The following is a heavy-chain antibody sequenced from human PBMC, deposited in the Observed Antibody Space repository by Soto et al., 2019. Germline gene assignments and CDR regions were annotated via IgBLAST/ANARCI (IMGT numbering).Heavy chain of an antibody. Sequence: QVQLRESGPGLLKPSETLSLTCTVSGGSISSYYWSWIRHSPGKGLEWIGYVYYTGSTNYNPNPTLNRPATTSLDTSKRQVSPQWRAVTPADTAIYYCARVLRRSFSGRFPYYYYCGMDVGGQETTVTV. CDR1: GGSISSYY. CDR3: ARVLRRSFSGRFPYYYYCGMDV. J-gene: IGHJ6*02. V-gene: IGHV4-59*01. CDR2: VYYTGST. D-gene: IGHD3-10*01.